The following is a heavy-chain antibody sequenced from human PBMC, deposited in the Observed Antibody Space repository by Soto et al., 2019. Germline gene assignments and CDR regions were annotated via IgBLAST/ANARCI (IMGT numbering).Heavy chain of an antibody. CDR1: GDSVSSNTAS. CDR2: TYFRSKWYN. D-gene: IGHD6-6*01. V-gene: IGHV6-1*01. J-gene: IGHJ6*02. CDR3: AKGNNLVRKTGYAIDL. Sequence: SQTLSLTCAMSGDSVSSNTASWNWIRPSPSRGLEWLGRTYFRSKWYNDYAVSVKSQIIINPDTSNNQFSLQLNSVTPEDTAVYFCAKGNNLVRKTGYAIDLWGQGIMVTVSS.